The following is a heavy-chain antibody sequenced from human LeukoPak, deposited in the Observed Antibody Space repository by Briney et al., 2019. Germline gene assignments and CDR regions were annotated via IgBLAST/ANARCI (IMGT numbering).Heavy chain of an antibody. D-gene: IGHD1-1*01. CDR3: ARDNPTGVGVSMDV. Sequence: TGGSLRLSCAASGFTVSTNYMTWVRQAPGKGLEWVSLIYTGNRTYYADSVKGRFTISRDNSKNTLYLQMNSLRAEDTALYYCARDNPTGVGVSMDVWGKGTTVTVAS. CDR2: IYTGNRT. CDR1: GFTVSTNY. V-gene: IGHV3-53*01. J-gene: IGHJ6*03.